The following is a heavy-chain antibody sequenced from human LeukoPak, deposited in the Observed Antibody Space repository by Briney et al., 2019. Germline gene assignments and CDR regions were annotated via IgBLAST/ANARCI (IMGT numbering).Heavy chain of an antibody. V-gene: IGHV4-39*01. CDR2: IYYSGST. CDR1: GGSISSSSYY. CDR3: ARLRIAVAAPLNQFSYGMDV. Sequence: PSETLSLTCTVSGGSISSSSYYWGWIRQPPGKGLEWIGSIYYSGSTYYNPSLKSRVTISVDTSKNQFSLKLSSVTAADTAVYYCARLRIAVAAPLNQFSYGMDVWGQGTRSPSP. J-gene: IGHJ6*02. D-gene: IGHD6-19*01.